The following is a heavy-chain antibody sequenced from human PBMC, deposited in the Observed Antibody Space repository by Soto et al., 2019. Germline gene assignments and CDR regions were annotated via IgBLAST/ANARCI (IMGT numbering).Heavy chain of an antibody. D-gene: IGHD6-19*01. CDR1: GFTFSNAW. CDR2: IKSKTDGGTT. V-gene: IGHV3-15*07. J-gene: IGHJ3*02. Sequence: EVQLVESGGGLVKPGGSLRLSCAASGFTFSNAWMNWVRQAPGTGLEWVGRIKSKTDGGTTDYAAPVKGRFTISRDDSKNTLYLEMNRLKTEDTAVYYCSTYSSGWGLDWAFDIWGQGTMVTVSS. CDR3: STYSSGWGLDWAFDI.